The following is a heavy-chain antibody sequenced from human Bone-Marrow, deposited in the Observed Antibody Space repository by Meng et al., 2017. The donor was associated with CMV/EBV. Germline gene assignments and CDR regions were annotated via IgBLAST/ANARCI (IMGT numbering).Heavy chain of an antibody. V-gene: IGHV3-7*01. CDR1: GFTFSSYW. J-gene: IGHJ4*02. D-gene: IGHD6-13*01. CDR3: ARAPYSSSWEPKGYYFDY. CDR2: IKQDGSEK. Sequence: GESLKISCAGSGFTFSSYWMSWVRQAPGKGLEWVANIKQDGSEKYYVDSVKGRFTISRDNAKNSLYLQMNSLRAEDTAVYYCARAPYSSSWEPKGYYFDYWGQGTLVTVSS.